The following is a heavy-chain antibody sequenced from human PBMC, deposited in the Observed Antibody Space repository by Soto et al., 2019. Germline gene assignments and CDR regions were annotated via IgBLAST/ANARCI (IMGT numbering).Heavy chain of an antibody. V-gene: IGHV3-9*01. CDR2: IRWNSGSI. J-gene: IGHJ4*02. Sequence: EVQLVESGGGLVQPGRSLRLSCAASGFTFDDYAMHWVRQAPGKGLEWVSGIRWNSGSIGYADSVKGRFTISRDNAKNSLYLQMNSLRAEDTALYYCAKETQPTVAVGYFDYWGQGTLVTVSS. CDR3: AKETQPTVAVGYFDY. D-gene: IGHD6-19*01. CDR1: GFTFDDYA.